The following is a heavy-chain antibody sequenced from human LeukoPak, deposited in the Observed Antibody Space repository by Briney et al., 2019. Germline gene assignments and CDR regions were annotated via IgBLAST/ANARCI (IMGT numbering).Heavy chain of an antibody. J-gene: IGHJ5*02. D-gene: IGHD1-7*01. CDR1: GGSISGYY. Sequence: SETLSLTCDVSGGSISGYYWSWIRQPAGKGLEWIGRMYTSGGAMYTPSLRRRLTMSVDTPKNQISLELRSVTAADTAVYYCARGGTTGNWFDPWGQGTLVTVSS. CDR2: MYTSGGA. V-gene: IGHV4-4*07. CDR3: ARGGTTGNWFDP.